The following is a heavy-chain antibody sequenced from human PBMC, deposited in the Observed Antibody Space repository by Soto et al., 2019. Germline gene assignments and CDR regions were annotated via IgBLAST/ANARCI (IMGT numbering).Heavy chain of an antibody. CDR2: IYYDGSNE. CDR1: GFIFSDYG. Sequence: QVQLVESGGAVVQPGRSLRLACETSGFIFSDYGMHWVRQAPGKGLEWVAVIYYDGSNEHYSDSGRGRFTISRDNSKNILYLQMNSLRAEDTAIYYCARWWNDEEWVETMDVWGQGTTVTVSS. V-gene: IGHV3-33*01. D-gene: IGHD1-1*01. J-gene: IGHJ6*01. CDR3: ARWWNDEEWVETMDV.